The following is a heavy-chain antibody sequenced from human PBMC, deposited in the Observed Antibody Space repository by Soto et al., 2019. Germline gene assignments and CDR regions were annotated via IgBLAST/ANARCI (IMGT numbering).Heavy chain of an antibody. Sequence: PGGSLRLSCAASGFTFSNAWMSWVRQAPGKGLEWVGRIKSKTDGGTTDYAAPVKGRFTISRDDSKKRLYLQMKSLKPEHTAVYYCTTRFLEWLFLDYWGQGTLVTVSS. D-gene: IGHD3-3*01. J-gene: IGHJ4*02. CDR2: IKSKTDGGTT. CDR3: TTRFLEWLFLDY. CDR1: GFTFSNAW. V-gene: IGHV3-15*01.